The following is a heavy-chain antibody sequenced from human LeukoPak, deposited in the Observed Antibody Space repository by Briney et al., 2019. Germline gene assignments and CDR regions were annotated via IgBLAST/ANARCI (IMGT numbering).Heavy chain of an antibody. D-gene: IGHD5-18*01. Sequence: PSETLSLTCTVSGGSISSSSYYWGWIRQPPGKGLEWIGNVYYSGSTYYNPSLKGRVTISVDTSMNHFSLKLSSVTAADTAVYYCARVSYGASFDSWGQGTLVTVSS. CDR1: GGSISSSSYY. J-gene: IGHJ4*02. CDR3: ARVSYGASFDS. CDR2: VYYSGST. V-gene: IGHV4-39*02.